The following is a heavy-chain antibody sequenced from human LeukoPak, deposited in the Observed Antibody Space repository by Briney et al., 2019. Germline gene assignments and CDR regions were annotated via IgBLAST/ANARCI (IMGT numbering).Heavy chain of an antibody. Sequence: GESLKISCQSSGYSFMTYWIGWVRQMPGKGLELMGYIYPGDSDTRYSPSFQGHVTISADTSISTAYLQWSSVKASDTAMYYCATLRDGYHLYDYWGQGALVTVSS. CDR3: ATLRDGYHLYDY. D-gene: IGHD5-24*01. J-gene: IGHJ4*02. V-gene: IGHV5-51*01. CDR1: GYSFMTYW. CDR2: IYPGDSDT.